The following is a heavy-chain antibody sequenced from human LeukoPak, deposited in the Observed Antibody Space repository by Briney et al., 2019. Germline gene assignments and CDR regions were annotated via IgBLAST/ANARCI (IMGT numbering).Heavy chain of an antibody. D-gene: IGHD3-16*02. V-gene: IGHV3-64*01. CDR3: ARGLYDYVWGSYRYTLDY. CDR1: GFTFSSYA. J-gene: IGHJ4*02. CDR2: ISSNGGST. Sequence: GGSLRLSCAASGFTFSSYAMHWVRQAPGKGLEYVSAISSNGGSTYYANSVKGRFTISRDNSKNTLYLQMGSLRAEDMAVYYCARGLYDYVWGSYRYTLDYWGQGTLVTVSS.